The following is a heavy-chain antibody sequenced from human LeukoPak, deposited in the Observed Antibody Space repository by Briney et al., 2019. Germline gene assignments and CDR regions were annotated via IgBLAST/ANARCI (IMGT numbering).Heavy chain of an antibody. CDR3: ARAPRDVVVPAALSAVWFDP. J-gene: IGHJ5*02. Sequence: GGSLRLSCVASGFTFGSYSMHWVRQAPGKGLEWVAVISYDGKMKSYADSVKGRFSTSRDNYENTLYLQMNSLRAEDTAVYYCARAPRDVVVPAALSAVWFDPWGQGTLVTVSS. D-gene: IGHD2-2*01. CDR2: ISYDGKMK. CDR1: GFTFGSYS. V-gene: IGHV3-30*04.